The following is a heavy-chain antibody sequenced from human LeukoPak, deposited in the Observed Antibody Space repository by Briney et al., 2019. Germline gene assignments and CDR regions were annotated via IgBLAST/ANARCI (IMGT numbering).Heavy chain of an antibody. D-gene: IGHD2-15*01. Sequence: KSSETLSLTCTVSGDSISSTSYFWGWIRQPPGEGLEWIGSMDYSGNTYYNPSLKSRVTISVDTSKNQFSLKLSSVTAADTAVHYCASPGPLLGPLFDYWGQGTLVTVSS. V-gene: IGHV4-39*07. CDR2: MDYSGNT. J-gene: IGHJ4*02. CDR1: GDSISSTSYF. CDR3: ASPGPLLGPLFDY.